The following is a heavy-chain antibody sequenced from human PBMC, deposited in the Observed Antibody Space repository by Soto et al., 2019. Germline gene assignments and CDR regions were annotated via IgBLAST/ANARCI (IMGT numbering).Heavy chain of an antibody. V-gene: IGHV4-34*01. CDR2: INHSGST. D-gene: IGHD3-10*01. Sequence: SETLSLTCAVYGGSFSGYYWSWIRQPPGKGLEWIGEINHSGSTNYNPSLKSRVTISVDTSKNQFSLKLSSVTAADTAVYYCARGGKYYYGSGSPIPHDYWGQGTLVTVSS. J-gene: IGHJ4*02. CDR1: GGSFSGYY. CDR3: ARGGKYYYGSGSPIPHDY.